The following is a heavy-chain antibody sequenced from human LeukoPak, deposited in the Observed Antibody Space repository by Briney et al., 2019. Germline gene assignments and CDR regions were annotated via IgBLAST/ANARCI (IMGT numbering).Heavy chain of an antibody. CDR1: GFTFSSYA. CDR3: AKDIDWGRFDV. J-gene: IGHJ2*01. CDR2: ISGSGGST. Sequence: GGSLRLSCAASGFTFSSYAMSWVRQAPGKGLEWVSAISGSGGSTYYADSVKGRFTISRDNSRNTVYFQLNSLRADDTAVYYCAKDIDWGRFDVWGRGTLVTVSS. D-gene: IGHD7-27*01. V-gene: IGHV3-23*01.